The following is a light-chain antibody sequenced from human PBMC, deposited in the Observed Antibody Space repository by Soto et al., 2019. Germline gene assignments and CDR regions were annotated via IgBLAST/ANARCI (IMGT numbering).Light chain of an antibody. J-gene: IGLJ1*01. CDR1: SSDVGGYNF. Sequence: QSVLTQPASVSGSPGQSITVSCTGTSSDVGGYNFVSWYQRHPGKAPKLMIYDVSDRPSGVSNRFSASKSGNTASLTISGLQAEDEADYYCSSYTSSTTLVFGTGTKVTVL. CDR3: SSYTSSTTLV. CDR2: DVS. V-gene: IGLV2-14*01.